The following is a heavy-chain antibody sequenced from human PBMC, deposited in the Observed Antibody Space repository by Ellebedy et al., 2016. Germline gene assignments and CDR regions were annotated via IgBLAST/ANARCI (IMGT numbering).Heavy chain of an antibody. Sequence: GSLRLXXTVSGGSISSGDYYWSWIRQPPGKGLEWIGEINHSGSTNYNPSLKSRVTISVDTSKNQFSLKLSSVTAADTAVYYCARLAPRRNWYFDLWGRGTLVTVSS. CDR3: ARLAPRRNWYFDL. CDR1: GGSISSGDYY. V-gene: IGHV4-39*07. CDR2: INHSGST. J-gene: IGHJ2*01.